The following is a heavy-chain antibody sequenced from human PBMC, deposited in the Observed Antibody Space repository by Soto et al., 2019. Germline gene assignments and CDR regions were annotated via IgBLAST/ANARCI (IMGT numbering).Heavy chain of an antibody. J-gene: IGHJ5*02. V-gene: IGHV4-4*02. CDR1: GGTIRSPDW. CDR2: IFQSGST. Sequence: QVQLQESGPGLVAPSGTLSLTCGVSGGTIRSPDWWTWVRQPPGKGMAWIGEIFQSGSTNYTQSLGSLVTISVDKYKNQFSLTLTSVTAADTAVYFCARGRGRYSSGWSWFDPWGQGILVTVSS. CDR3: ARGRGRYSSGWSWFDP. D-gene: IGHD6-19*01.